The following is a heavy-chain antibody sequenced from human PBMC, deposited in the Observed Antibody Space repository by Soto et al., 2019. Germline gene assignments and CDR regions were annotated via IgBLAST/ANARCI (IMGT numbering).Heavy chain of an antibody. CDR3: ATVPYCSGGSCYPNDY. CDR2: FDPEDDET. Sequence: ASVKVSCKVSGYTLTELSMHWVRQAPGKGLEWMGGFDPEDDETIYAQKFQGRVTMTEDTSTDTAYMELSSLRSEDTAVYYCATVPYCSGGSCYPNDYWGQGTLVTVSS. J-gene: IGHJ4*02. V-gene: IGHV1-24*01. CDR1: GYTLTELS. D-gene: IGHD2-15*01.